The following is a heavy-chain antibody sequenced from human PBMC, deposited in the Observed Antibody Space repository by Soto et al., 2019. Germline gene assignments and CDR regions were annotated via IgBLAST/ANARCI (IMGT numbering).Heavy chain of an antibody. CDR2: IIPIFGTA. Sequence: SVKVSCKASGGTFSSYAISWVRQAPGQGLEWMGGIIPIFGTANYAQKFQGRVTITADKSTSTAYMELSSLRSEDTAVYYCAPGGPVAATKPFDYWGQGTLVTVSS. D-gene: IGHD1-26*01. CDR1: GGTFSSYA. J-gene: IGHJ4*02. V-gene: IGHV1-69*06. CDR3: APGGPVAATKPFDY.